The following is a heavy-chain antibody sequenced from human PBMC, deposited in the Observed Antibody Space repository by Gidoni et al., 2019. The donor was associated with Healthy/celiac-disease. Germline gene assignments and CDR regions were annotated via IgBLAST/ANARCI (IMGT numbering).Heavy chain of an antibody. Sequence: EVQLVESGGGVVQPGGSLRLSCAASGFTFDDYAMHWASQAPGKGLDLVSLISGDGGSTYYADSVKGRFTIYRDNSKNALYLHINSLRTEDTALYYCAKGHYCSSTSCSHRYSYYYGMDFWGQGTTVTVSS. D-gene: IGHD2-2*01. J-gene: IGHJ6*01. CDR1: GFTFDDYA. CDR2: ISGDGGST. V-gene: IGHV3-43*02. CDR3: AKGHYCSSTSCSHRYSYYYGMDF.